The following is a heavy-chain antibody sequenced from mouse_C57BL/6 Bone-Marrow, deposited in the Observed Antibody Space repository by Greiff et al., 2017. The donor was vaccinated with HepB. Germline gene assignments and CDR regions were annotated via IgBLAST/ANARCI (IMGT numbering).Heavy chain of an antibody. V-gene: IGHV1-15*01. CDR3: TRTRAMDY. CDR2: IDPETGGT. J-gene: IGHJ4*01. Sequence: VQLQQSGAELVRPGASVTLSCKASGYTFTDYDMHWVKQTPVHGLEWIGAIDPETGGTAYNQKFKGKAILTADKSSSTAYMELRSLTSEDSAVYYCTRTRAMDYWGQGTSVTVSS. CDR1: GYTFTDYD.